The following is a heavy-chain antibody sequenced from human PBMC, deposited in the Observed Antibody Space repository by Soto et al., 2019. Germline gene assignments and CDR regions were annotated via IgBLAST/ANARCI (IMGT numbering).Heavy chain of an antibody. CDR2: ISYDGSNK. Sequence: QVQLVESGGGVVQPGRSLRLSCAASGFTFSSYAMHWVRQAPGKGLEWVAVISYDGSNKYYADSVKGRFTISRDNSKNTLYLQMNCLRAEDAAVYYCARDGRGYSYGPPFDYWGQGTLVPVSS. CDR1: GFTFSSYA. V-gene: IGHV3-30-3*01. D-gene: IGHD5-18*01. CDR3: ARDGRGYSYGPPFDY. J-gene: IGHJ4*02.